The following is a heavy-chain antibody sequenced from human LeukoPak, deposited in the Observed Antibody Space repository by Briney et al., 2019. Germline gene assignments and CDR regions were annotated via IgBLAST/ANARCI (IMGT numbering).Heavy chain of an antibody. CDR3: ARGASDTAMDYFDY. D-gene: IGHD5-18*01. V-gene: IGHV1-69*05. Sequence: ASVKVSCKASGGTFSSYAISWVRQAPGQGLEWMGGIIPIFGTANYAQKFQGRVTITTDESTSTAYMELSSLRSEDTAVYYCARGASDTAMDYFDYWGQGTLLTVSS. J-gene: IGHJ4*02. CDR2: IIPIFGTA. CDR1: GGTFSSYA.